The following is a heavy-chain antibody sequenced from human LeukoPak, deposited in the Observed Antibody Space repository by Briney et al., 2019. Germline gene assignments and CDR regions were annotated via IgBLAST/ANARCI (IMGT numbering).Heavy chain of an antibody. J-gene: IGHJ4*02. V-gene: IGHV3-48*03. CDR2: ISSSGRNI. CDR1: GFTFSNYE. Sequence: PGGSLRLSCAASGFTFSNYEFNWVRQAPGKGLEWVSYISSSGRNIYYADSVKGRFTISRDNAKNSLYLQMNRLRAEDTAVYYCARDLVQLWSKDYWGQGTLVTVSS. CDR3: ARDLVQLWSKDY. D-gene: IGHD5-18*01.